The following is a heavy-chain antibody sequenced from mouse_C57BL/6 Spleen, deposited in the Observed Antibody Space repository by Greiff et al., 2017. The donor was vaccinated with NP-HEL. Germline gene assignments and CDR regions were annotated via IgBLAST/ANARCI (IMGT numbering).Heavy chain of an antibody. J-gene: IGHJ4*01. CDR1: GYAFTNYL. D-gene: IGHD1-1*01. CDR3: ARKGDYGSRYYYAMDY. Sequence: QVQLKQSGAELVRPGTSVKVSCKASGYAFTNYLIEWVKQRPGQGLEWIGVINPGSGGTNYNEKFKGKATLTADKSSSTAYMQLSSLTSEDSAVYFCARKGDYGSRYYYAMDYWGQGTSVTVSS. V-gene: IGHV1-54*01. CDR2: INPGSGGT.